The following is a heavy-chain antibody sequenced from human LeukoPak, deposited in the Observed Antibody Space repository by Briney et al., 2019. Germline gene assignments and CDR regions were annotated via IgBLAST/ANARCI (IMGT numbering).Heavy chain of an antibody. CDR3: ARHGKATVGGAFDI. D-gene: IGHD4-23*01. CDR1: GASISSSSYY. CDR2: IYYSEST. V-gene: IGHV4-39*01. Sequence: PSETLSLTCTVSGASISSSSYYWGWIRQPPGKGLEWIGSIYYSESTFYNPSLKSRVTISVDTSKNQFSLKLSSVTAADTAVYYCARHGKATVGGAFDIWGQGTMVTVSS. J-gene: IGHJ3*02.